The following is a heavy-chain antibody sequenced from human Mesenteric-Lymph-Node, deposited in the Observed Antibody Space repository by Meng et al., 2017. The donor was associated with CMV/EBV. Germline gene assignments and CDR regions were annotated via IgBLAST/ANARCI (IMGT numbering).Heavy chain of an antibody. J-gene: IGHJ4*02. CDR1: GFNVSSNF. V-gene: IGHV3-30-3*01. CDR2: ISYDGSNK. D-gene: IGHD2-21*01. CDR3: ARVFPGPYCGGDCYSPFDY. Sequence: GGSLRLSCAVSGFNVSSNFMSWVRQAPGKGLEWVAVISYDGSNKYYADSVKGRFTISRDNSKNTLYLQMNSLRAEDTAVYYCARVFPGPYCGGDCYSPFDYWGQGTLVTVSS.